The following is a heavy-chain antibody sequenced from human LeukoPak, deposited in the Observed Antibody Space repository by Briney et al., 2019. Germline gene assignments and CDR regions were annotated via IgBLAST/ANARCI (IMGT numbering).Heavy chain of an antibody. CDR3: AREHRMATTPSFDY. J-gene: IGHJ4*02. CDR2: ISYDGSNK. V-gene: IGHV3-30*04. D-gene: IGHD5-24*01. CDR1: GFRFGDYA. Sequence: GGSLRLSCATSGFRFGDYALHWVRQSPGKGLEWVAVISYDGSNKYYADSVKGRFTISRDNSKNTLYLQMNSLRAEDTAVYYCAREHRMATTPSFDYWGQGTLVTVSS.